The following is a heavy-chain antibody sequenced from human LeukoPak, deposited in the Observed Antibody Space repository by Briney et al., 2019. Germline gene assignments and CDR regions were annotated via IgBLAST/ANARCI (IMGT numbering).Heavy chain of an antibody. CDR1: GDSITRTSYY. CDR3: ARGYYYDSSGYYY. V-gene: IGHV4-39*07. Sequence: PSETLSLSCTVSGDSITRTSYYWDWIRQPPGKGLEWIGTIYYSGSTYYNPSLKSRVTISVDTSKNQFSLKLSSVTAADTAVYYCARGYYYDSSGYYYWGQGTLVTVSS. D-gene: IGHD3-22*01. J-gene: IGHJ4*02. CDR2: IYYSGST.